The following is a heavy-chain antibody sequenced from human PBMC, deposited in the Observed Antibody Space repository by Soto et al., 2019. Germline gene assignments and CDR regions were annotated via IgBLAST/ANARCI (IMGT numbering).Heavy chain of an antibody. CDR1: GGSISSSSHY. J-gene: IGHJ6*02. D-gene: IGHD2-21*02. CDR3: ARDLWGYCGTDCYPLDV. CDR2: IYYDGNT. Sequence: SETLSLTCTVSGGSISSSSHYWGWIRQPPGKGLECIGNIYYDGNTYYNPSLKSRVTISLDTSKNQFSLKLNSVTAADTAVYYCARDLWGYCGTDCYPLDVWGQGTTVTVSS. V-gene: IGHV4-39*07.